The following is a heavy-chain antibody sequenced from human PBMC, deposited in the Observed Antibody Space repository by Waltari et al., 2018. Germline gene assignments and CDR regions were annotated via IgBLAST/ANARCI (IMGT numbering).Heavy chain of an antibody. V-gene: IGHV4-4*02. CDR2: IYLLENT. D-gene: IGHD2-21*02. Sequence: QVQLQASGPGLVKPSGTLSLTCAVSGVSITSTNWWNWVHQPPGKGLEWIGEIYLLENTNYNPSLKSRVTISLDKSKNRSSLPLTSVTAADTAIYFCAAYPRGGDWRLDPWGQGMLVTVSS. CDR3: AAYPRGGDWRLDP. CDR1: GVSITSTNW. J-gene: IGHJ5*02.